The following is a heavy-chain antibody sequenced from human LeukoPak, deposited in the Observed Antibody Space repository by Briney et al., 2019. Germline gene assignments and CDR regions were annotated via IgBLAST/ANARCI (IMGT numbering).Heavy chain of an antibody. J-gene: IGHJ4*02. CDR2: IIPILGIA. D-gene: IGHD6-19*01. V-gene: IGHV1-69*04. Sequence: GASVKVSCKASGGTFSSYAISWVRQAPGQGLEWMERIIPILGIASYAQKFQGRVTITADKSTSTAYMELSSLRSEDTAVYYCARTIAVAGNGFDYWGQGTLVTVSS. CDR1: GGTFSSYA. CDR3: ARTIAVAGNGFDY.